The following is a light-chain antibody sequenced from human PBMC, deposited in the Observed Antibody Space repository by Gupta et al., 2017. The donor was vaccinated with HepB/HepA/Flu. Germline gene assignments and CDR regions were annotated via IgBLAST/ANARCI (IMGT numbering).Light chain of an antibody. CDR3: QQYNSLWT. J-gene: IGKJ1*01. CDR1: QSINSW. V-gene: IGKV1-5*03. Sequence: DIQMTQSPPTLSASVGDRVTITCRASQSINSWLAWYQQKPGKAPKLLIYQASRLQSGVPSRFSGGGSGTDFPLTIISLQPDDFATYYCQQYNSLWTFGQGTKVEIK. CDR2: QAS.